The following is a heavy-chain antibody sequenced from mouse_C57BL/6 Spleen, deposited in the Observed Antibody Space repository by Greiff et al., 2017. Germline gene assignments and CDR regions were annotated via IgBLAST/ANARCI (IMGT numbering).Heavy chain of an antibody. CDR1: GYTFTDYY. CDR3: AIYYYGSKVFAY. V-gene: IGHV1-26*01. D-gene: IGHD1-1*01. J-gene: IGHJ3*01. Sequence: EVQLQQSGPELVKPGASVKISCKASGYTFTDYYMNWVKQSHGKSLEWIGDINPNNGGTSYNQKFKGKATLTVVKSSSTAYMELRSLTSEDSAVYYCAIYYYGSKVFAYWGQGTLVTVSA. CDR2: INPNNGGT.